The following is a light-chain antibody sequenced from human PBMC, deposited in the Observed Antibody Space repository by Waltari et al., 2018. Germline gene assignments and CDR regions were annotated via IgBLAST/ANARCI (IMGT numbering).Light chain of an antibody. CDR1: QSVSRG. Sequence: QMTQSPSTLSASVGDRVTMTCRARQSVSRGLAGYQQKHGQAPKLLIYKTSSVESGVPSRFSGSGSGTEFSLTISSLQPDDFATYYCQHYSTYSWTFGQGTKLEIK. V-gene: IGKV1-5*03. J-gene: IGKJ1*01. CDR3: QHYSTYSWT. CDR2: KTS.